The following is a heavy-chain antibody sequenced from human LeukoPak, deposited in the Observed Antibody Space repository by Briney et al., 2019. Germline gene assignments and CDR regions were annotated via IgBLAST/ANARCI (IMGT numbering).Heavy chain of an antibody. V-gene: IGHV3-74*01. D-gene: IGHD2/OR15-2a*01. CDR1: GLTFSDYW. Sequence: GGSLRLSCAASGLTFSDYWMQWVRQVPGKGLEWVSHINNDGTDTKYADSVKGRFTISRDNARNTLYLQMNTLRAEDTAVYYCTRDFYGIDPWGQGTLVTASS. CDR3: TRDFYGIDP. CDR2: INNDGTDT. J-gene: IGHJ5*02.